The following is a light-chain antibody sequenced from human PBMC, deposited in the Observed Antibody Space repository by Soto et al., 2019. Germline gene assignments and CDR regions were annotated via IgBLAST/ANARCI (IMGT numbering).Light chain of an antibody. V-gene: IGKV3-15*01. CDR2: DTS. J-gene: IGKJ4*01. CDR1: QSVGNN. CDR3: QQYSDWPLT. Sequence: EIVVTQSPATLSVSPGERATLSCRASQSVGNNFAWYQQKPGQAPRLLIFDTSTRATGVPARFSGSGSGTEFTLTISSLQSEDFAVYYCQQYSDWPLTFGGGTKVEIE.